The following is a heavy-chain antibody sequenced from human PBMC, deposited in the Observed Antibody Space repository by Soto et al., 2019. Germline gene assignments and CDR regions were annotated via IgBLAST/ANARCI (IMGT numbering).Heavy chain of an antibody. CDR1: GFTFSTSW. D-gene: IGHD5-12*01. J-gene: IGHJ4*01. Sequence: EVPLVESGGGLVQPGGSLRFSCAASGFTFSTSWLHWVRQAPGEGLVWVSRINSDVTSTKYADSVKGRYTISRDNAKNTLCLQMNSLRAKDTAVYYCACTVGVATQFDYSGHGTLVPVSS. CDR3: ACTVGVATQFDY. V-gene: IGHV3-74*03. CDR2: INSDVTST.